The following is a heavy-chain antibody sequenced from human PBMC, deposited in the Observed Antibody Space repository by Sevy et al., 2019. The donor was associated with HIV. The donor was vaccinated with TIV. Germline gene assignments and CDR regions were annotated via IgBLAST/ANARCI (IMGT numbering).Heavy chain of an antibody. CDR2: IYYSGST. D-gene: IGHD3-16*02. CDR3: AREARYDYVWGCYRQGFDP. J-gene: IGHJ5*02. V-gene: IGHV4-30-4*02. Sequence: SETLSLTCTVSGGSISSGDYYWSWIRQPPGKGLEWIGYIYYSGSTYYNPSLKSRVTISVDTFKNQFSLKLSSVTAADTAVYYCAREARYDYVWGCYRQGFDPWGQGTLVTVSS. CDR1: GGSISSGDYY.